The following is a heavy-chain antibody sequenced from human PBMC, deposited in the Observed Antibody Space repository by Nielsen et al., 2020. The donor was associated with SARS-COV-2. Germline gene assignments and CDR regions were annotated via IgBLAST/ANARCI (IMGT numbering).Heavy chain of an antibody. Sequence: SETLSLTCTVSGGSISSYYWSWIRQPPGKGLEWIGYIFYSGSMNYNPSLKSRVTISVDKSKNQFSLKLSSVTAADTAVYYCARSATAAAGPYYFDYWGQGTLVTVSS. CDR3: ARSATAAAGPYYFDY. CDR2: IFYSGSM. V-gene: IGHV4-59*12. D-gene: IGHD6-13*01. CDR1: GGSISSYY. J-gene: IGHJ4*02.